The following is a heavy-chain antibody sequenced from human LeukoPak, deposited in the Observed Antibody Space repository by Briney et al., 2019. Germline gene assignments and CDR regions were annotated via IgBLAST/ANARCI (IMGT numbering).Heavy chain of an antibody. CDR2: TNPNSGDT. J-gene: IGHJ4*02. V-gene: IGHV1-2*02. Sequence: ASVKVSCKASGYTFTGYYMNWVRQAPGQGLEWMGWTNPNSGDTNYAQRFQGRVTMTRDTSISTAYMELSRLRSEDTAVYYCARRVGFRYDYWGQGTLVTVSS. D-gene: IGHD6-25*01. CDR1: GYTFTGYY. CDR3: ARRVGFRYDY.